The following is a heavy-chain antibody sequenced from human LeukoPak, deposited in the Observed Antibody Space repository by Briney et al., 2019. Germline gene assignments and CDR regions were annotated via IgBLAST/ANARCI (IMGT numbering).Heavy chain of an antibody. CDR3: AREMSGTYWRD. CDR1: GGSISSYY. D-gene: IGHD3-10*01. J-gene: IGHJ4*02. V-gene: IGHV4-59*01. CDR2: IYYSGST. Sequence: PSDTLSLTCTVSGGSISSYYWSWIRQPPGKGLEWIGYIYYSGSTNYNPSLKSRVTISVDTSKNQFSLRLSSVSAADTAVYYCAREMSGTYWRDWGQGTLVTVSS.